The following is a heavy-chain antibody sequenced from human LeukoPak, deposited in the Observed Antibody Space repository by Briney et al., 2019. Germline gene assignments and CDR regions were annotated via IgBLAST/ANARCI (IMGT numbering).Heavy chain of an antibody. CDR1: GGSISSYY. D-gene: IGHD4-4*01. Sequence: SETLSLTCTVSGGSISSYYRSWIRQPPGKGLEWIGYIYYSGSTNYNPSLKSRVTISVDTSKNQFSLKLSSVTAADTAVYYCAGAGPRSNLGNWFDPWGQGTLVTVSS. V-gene: IGHV4-59*01. J-gene: IGHJ5*02. CDR3: AGAGPRSNLGNWFDP. CDR2: IYYSGST.